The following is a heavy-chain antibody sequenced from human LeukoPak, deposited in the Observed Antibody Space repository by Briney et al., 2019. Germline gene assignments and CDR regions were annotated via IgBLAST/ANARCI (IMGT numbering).Heavy chain of an antibody. V-gene: IGHV3-23*01. D-gene: IGHD3-9*01. CDR3: AKYPATGYSYYFDY. Sequence: GGSLRLSCAASGFTFRSYAMSWVRQAPGKRLEWVSGISGSGGTTYSADSVKGRFTISRDDAKNTLYLQMNSLRAEDTAVYYCAKYPATGYSYYFDYWGQGTLVTDSS. CDR1: GFTFRSYA. J-gene: IGHJ4*02. CDR2: ISGSGGTT.